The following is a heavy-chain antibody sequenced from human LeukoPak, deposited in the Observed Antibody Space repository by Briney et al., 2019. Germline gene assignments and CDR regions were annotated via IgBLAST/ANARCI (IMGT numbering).Heavy chain of an antibody. CDR2: MNPNSCNT. D-gene: IGHD5-18*01. V-gene: IGHV1-8*01. J-gene: IGHJ5*02. CDR1: GYTFTSYD. CDR3: ATGLYSYGRLLNWFDP. Sequence: ASVKVSCKASGYTFTSYDINWVRQATGQGLEWMGWMNPNSCNTGYAQKFQGRVTMTRNTSISTAYMELSSLRSEDTAVYYCATGLYSYGRLLNWFDPWGQGTLVTVSS.